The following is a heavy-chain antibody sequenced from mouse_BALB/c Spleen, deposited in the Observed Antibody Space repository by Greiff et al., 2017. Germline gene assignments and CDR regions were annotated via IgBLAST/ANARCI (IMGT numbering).Heavy chain of an antibody. CDR1: GYSFTGYY. D-gene: IGHD2-4*01. J-gene: IGHJ3*01. V-gene: IGHV1S34*01. CDR3: ARGDYDYDGGAWFAY. Sequence: LVKTGASVKISCKASGYSFTGYYMHWVKQSHGKSLEWIGYISCYNGATSYNQKFKGKATFTVDTSSSTAYMQFNSLTSEDSAVYYCARGDYDYDGGAWFAYGGQGTLVTVSA. CDR2: ISCYNGAT.